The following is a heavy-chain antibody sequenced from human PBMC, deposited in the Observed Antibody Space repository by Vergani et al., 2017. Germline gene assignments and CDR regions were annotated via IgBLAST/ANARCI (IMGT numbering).Heavy chain of an antibody. Sequence: EVQLLESGGGLVQPGGSLRLSCAASGFTFSSYAMSWVRQAPGKGREWVSAISGSGGSTYYADSVKGRFTISRDNSKNTLYLQMNSLRAEDTAVYYCAKDQQMSTIPYYFDYWGQGTLVTVSS. CDR2: ISGSGGST. V-gene: IGHV3-23*01. D-gene: IGHD5-24*01. CDR3: AKDQQMSTIPYYFDY. J-gene: IGHJ4*02. CDR1: GFTFSSYA.